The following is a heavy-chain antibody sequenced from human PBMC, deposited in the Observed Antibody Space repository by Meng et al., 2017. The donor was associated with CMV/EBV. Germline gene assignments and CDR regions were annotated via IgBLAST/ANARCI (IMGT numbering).Heavy chain of an antibody. V-gene: IGHV1-69*10. CDR2: IIPILGIA. J-gene: IGHJ4*02. Sequence: SVKVSCKASGGTFSSYAISWVRRAPGQGLEWMGGIIPILGIANYAQKFQGRVTITADKSTSTAYMELSSLRSEDTAVYYCAIQLGYCSSTSCERDFDYWGQGTLVTVSS. CDR3: AIQLGYCSSTSCERDFDY. D-gene: IGHD2-2*01. CDR1: GGTFSSYA.